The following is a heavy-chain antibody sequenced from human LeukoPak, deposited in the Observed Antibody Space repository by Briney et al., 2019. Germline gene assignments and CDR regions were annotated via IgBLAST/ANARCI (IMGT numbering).Heavy chain of an antibody. J-gene: IGHJ2*01. D-gene: IGHD6-6*01. V-gene: IGHV3-21*01. Sequence: KPGGPLRLSCAASGFTFSSYSMNWVRQAPGKGLEWVSSISSSSSYIYYADSVKGRFTISRDNAKNSLYLQMNSLRAEDTAVYYCARTQESSDFAPRDLWGRGTLVTVSS. CDR1: GFTFSSYS. CDR3: ARTQESSDFAPRDL. CDR2: ISSSSSYI.